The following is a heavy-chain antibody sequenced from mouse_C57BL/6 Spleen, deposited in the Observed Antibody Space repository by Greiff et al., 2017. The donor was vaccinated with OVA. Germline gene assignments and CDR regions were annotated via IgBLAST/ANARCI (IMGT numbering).Heavy chain of an antibody. V-gene: IGHV1-5*01. CDR2: IYPGNSDT. Sequence: EVHLVESGTVLARPGASVKMSCKTSGYTFTSYWMHWVKQRPGQGLDWIGAIYPGNSDTSYNQKFKGKAKLTAVTSASTAYMELSSLTNEDSAVYYCTGPIYYDYDGGYFDVWGTGTTVTVSS. J-gene: IGHJ1*03. D-gene: IGHD2-4*01. CDR1: GYTFTSYW. CDR3: TGPIYYDYDGGYFDV.